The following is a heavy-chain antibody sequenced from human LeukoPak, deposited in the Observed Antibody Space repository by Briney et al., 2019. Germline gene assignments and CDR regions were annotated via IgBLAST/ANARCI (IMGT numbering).Heavy chain of an antibody. V-gene: IGHV3-30*04. J-gene: IGHJ5*02. CDR3: ARDAGNSGYGCDL. Sequence: GGSLRLSCAASGLTFSSYAMHWVRQAPGKGLEWVAVISYDGSNKYYADSVKGRFTISRDNSKNTLYLQMNSLRAEDTAVYYCARDAGNSGYGCDLWGQGTLVTVSS. D-gene: IGHD5-12*01. CDR2: ISYDGSNK. CDR1: GLTFSSYA.